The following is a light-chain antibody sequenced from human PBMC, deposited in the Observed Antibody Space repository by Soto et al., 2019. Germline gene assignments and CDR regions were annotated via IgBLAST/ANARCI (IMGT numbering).Light chain of an antibody. CDR1: QSVTSGH. V-gene: IGKV3-20*01. CDR3: QQYGSAPRT. J-gene: IGKJ1*01. CDR2: GAS. Sequence: EIVLTQSPGALSLSPGDRATLSCRASQSVTSGHLAWYQQKPGQAPRLLIYGASSRATGIPDRFSGSGSGTDFTLTISRLEPEDFAVYYCQQYGSAPRTFGPGTKVEIK.